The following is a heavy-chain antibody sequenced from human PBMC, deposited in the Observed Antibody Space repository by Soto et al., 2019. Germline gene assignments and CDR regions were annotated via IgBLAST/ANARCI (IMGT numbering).Heavy chain of an antibody. D-gene: IGHD1-1*01. V-gene: IGHV3-21*01. CDR3: AVGRLEHEYNWFDP. J-gene: IGHJ5*02. CDR1: GFTFSSYS. Sequence: GGSLRLSCAASGFTFSSYSMNWVRQAPGKGLEWVSSISSSSSNIYYADSVKRRFTISRDNAKNTLYLQMNSLRAEDTAVYYCAVGRLEHEYNWFDPWGQGTLVTVSS. CDR2: ISSSSSNI.